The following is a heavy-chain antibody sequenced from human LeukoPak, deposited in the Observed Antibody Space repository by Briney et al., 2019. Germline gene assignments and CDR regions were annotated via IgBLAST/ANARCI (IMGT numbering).Heavy chain of an antibody. CDR3: ARSSYSSSWYTQSFLSDYYMDV. Sequence: PGGSLRLSCAASGFTFSSYEMNWVRQAPGKGLEWVSYISSSSSYIYYADSVKGRFTISRDNAKNSLYLQMNSLRAEDTAVYYCARSSYSSSWYTQSFLSDYYMDVWGKGTTVTVSS. CDR2: ISSSSSYI. J-gene: IGHJ6*03. D-gene: IGHD6-13*01. V-gene: IGHV3-21*05. CDR1: GFTFSSYE.